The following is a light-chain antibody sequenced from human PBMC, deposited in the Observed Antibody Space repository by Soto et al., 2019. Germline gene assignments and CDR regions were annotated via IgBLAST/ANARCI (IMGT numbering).Light chain of an antibody. CDR3: MQALQTPPWT. CDR2: FDS. V-gene: IGKV2-28*01. Sequence: IVMTQSPLSLPVTPGEPASISCRSSQSLLQSNGYTYLDWYLQKPGQSPQLLIYFDSNRASGVPDRFSGSGSGTDFTLKISRVEAEDVGVYYCMQALQTPPWTFGQGTKVEI. CDR1: QSLLQSNGYTY. J-gene: IGKJ1*01.